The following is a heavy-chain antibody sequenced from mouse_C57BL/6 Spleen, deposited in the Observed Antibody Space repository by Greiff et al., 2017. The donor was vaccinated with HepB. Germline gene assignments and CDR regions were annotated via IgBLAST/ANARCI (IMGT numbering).Heavy chain of an antibody. V-gene: IGHV5-17*01. CDR2: ISSGSSTI. Sequence: DVQLVESGGGLVKPGGSLKLSCAASGFTFSDYGMHWVRQAPEKGLEWVAYISSGSSTIYYADTVKGRFTISRGNAKNTLFLQMTSLRSEDTAMYYCARLGSLYAMDYWGQGTSVTVSS. D-gene: IGHD3-1*01. CDR3: ARLGSLYAMDY. J-gene: IGHJ4*01. CDR1: GFTFSDYG.